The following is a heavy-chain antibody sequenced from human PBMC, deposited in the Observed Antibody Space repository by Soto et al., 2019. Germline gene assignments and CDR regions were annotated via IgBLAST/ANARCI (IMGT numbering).Heavy chain of an antibody. CDR3: ARDWNGDSVFEN. Sequence: EVQLVESGGGLIQPGGSLRLSCVSGFDVGHNSMSWVRQPPGRGLEWVSFTSPDGTTIYADSVKGRFTISVDNTRNTLYLQMDSLRAEDTALYCCARDWNGDSVFENWGRGTLVTVSS. CDR1: GFDVGHNS. J-gene: IGHJ4*02. CDR2: TSPDGTT. V-gene: IGHV3-53*01. D-gene: IGHD4-17*01.